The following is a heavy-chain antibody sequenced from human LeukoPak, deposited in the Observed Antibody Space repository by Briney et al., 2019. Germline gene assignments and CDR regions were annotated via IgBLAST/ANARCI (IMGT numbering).Heavy chain of an antibody. Sequence: GASVKISCKASGGTFSTHAISWVRQAPGQGLEWMGGIIPIFGTTNYAQKFQGRVTITADKSTSTAYMELNSLRSEDTAVYYCARDYYGSGSYIDYWGQGTLVTVSS. CDR2: IIPIFGTT. V-gene: IGHV1-69*06. CDR1: GGTFSTHA. CDR3: ARDYYGSGSYIDY. D-gene: IGHD3-10*01. J-gene: IGHJ4*02.